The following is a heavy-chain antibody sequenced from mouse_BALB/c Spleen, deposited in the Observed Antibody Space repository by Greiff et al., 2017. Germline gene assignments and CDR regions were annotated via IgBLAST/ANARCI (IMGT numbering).Heavy chain of an antibody. Sequence: EVKLMESGGGLVQPGGSLKLSCAASGFTFSSYTMSWVRQTPEKRLEWVAYISNGGGSTYYPDTVKGRFTISRDNAKNTLYLQMSSLKSEDTAMYYCARYYYGSGYFDYWGQGTTLTVSS. V-gene: IGHV5-12-2*01. CDR1: GFTFSSYT. CDR3: ARYYYGSGYFDY. CDR2: ISNGGGST. J-gene: IGHJ2*01. D-gene: IGHD1-1*01.